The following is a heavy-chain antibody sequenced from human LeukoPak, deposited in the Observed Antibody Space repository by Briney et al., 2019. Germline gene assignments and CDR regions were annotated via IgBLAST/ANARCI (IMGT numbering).Heavy chain of an antibody. D-gene: IGHD3-10*01. CDR3: ARDGDYYGSGTYDY. Sequence: GGSLRLSCAASGFTSGDYGMSWVRQAPGKGLEWVAGISWSGGSTVYADSVKGRFIISRDNVKNSLYLQMNSLRAEDTALYYCARDGDYYGSGTYDYWGQGTLVTVSS. CDR2: ISWSGGST. J-gene: IGHJ4*02. CDR1: GFTSGDYG. V-gene: IGHV3-20*04.